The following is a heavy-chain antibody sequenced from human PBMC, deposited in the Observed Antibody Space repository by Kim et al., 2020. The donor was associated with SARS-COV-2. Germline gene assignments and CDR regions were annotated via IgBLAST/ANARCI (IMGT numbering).Heavy chain of an antibody. J-gene: IGHJ3*02. CDR3: ARAHEYSSADAFDI. D-gene: IGHD6-6*01. Sequence: AQKFQGRVTMPRNTSRSTAYMELSSLRSGDTAVYYCARAHEYSSADAFDIWGQATMVTVSS. V-gene: IGHV1-8*01.